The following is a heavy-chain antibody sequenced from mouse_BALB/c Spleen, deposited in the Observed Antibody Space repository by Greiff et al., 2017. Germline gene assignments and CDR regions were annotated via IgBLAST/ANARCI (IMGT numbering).Heavy chain of an antibody. J-gene: IGHJ1*01. V-gene: IGHV5-6-5*01. D-gene: IGHD1-1*01. CDR3: ARNYYGSSYWYFDV. CDR1: GFTFSSYA. Sequence: EVKLMESGGGLVKPGGSLKLSCAASGFTFSSYAMSWVRQTPEERLEWVASISSGGSTYYPDSVKGRFTISRDNARNILYLQMSSLRSEDTAMYYCARNYYGSSYWYFDVWGAGTTVTVSS. CDR2: ISSGGST.